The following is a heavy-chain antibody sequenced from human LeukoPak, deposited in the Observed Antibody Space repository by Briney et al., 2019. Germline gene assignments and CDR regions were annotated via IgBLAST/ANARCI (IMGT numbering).Heavy chain of an antibody. D-gene: IGHD3-3*01. CDR1: GGSFSGYY. Sequence: KPSETLSLTCAVYGGSFSGYYWSWIRQPPGKGLEWIGEINHSGSTNYNPSLKSRVTISVDTSKNQFSLKLSSVTAADTAVYYCARAPRNYDFFPTRGMDVWGKGTTVTVSS. CDR3: ARAPRNYDFFPTRGMDV. J-gene: IGHJ6*03. V-gene: IGHV4-34*01. CDR2: INHSGST.